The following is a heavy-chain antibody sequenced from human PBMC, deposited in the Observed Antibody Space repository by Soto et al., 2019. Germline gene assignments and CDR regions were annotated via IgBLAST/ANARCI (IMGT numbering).Heavy chain of an antibody. V-gene: IGHV3-33*08. CDR1: GFTFSSYG. J-gene: IGHJ3*02. CDR2: IWYDGSNK. D-gene: IGHD6-19*01. Sequence: GGSLRLSCAASGFTFSSYGMHWVRQAPGKGLEWVAVIWYDGSNKYYADSVKGRFTISRDNSKNTLYLQMNSLRAEDTAVYYCARDRVPSDSSFDAFDIWGQGTMVTVSS. CDR3: ARDRVPSDSSFDAFDI.